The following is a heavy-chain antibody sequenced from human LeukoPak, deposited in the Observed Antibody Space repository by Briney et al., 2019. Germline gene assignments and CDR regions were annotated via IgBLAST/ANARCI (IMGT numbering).Heavy chain of an antibody. J-gene: IGHJ4*02. Sequence: PSETLSLTCTVSGGSISSSSYYWGWIRQPPRKGLEWIGSIYYSGSTYYNPSLKSRVTISVDTSKNQFSLKLSSVTAADTAVYYCAVWIAAAGRGFDYWGQGTLVTVSS. CDR2: IYYSGST. CDR3: AVWIAAAGRGFDY. V-gene: IGHV4-39*01. D-gene: IGHD6-13*01. CDR1: GGSISSSSYY.